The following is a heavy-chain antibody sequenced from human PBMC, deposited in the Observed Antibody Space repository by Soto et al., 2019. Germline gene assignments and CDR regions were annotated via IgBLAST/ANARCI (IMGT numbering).Heavy chain of an antibody. D-gene: IGHD3-3*01. CDR3: VGSLMSQAMESFVY. Sequence: HVQLQESGPGLVKPSEPLSLTCSVSAGSLSRYYWGWVRQSPGEGLQWIAHISYTVDASYNPSLKSRVTTSLDTSQDQIARRLMSVTASDTAVYYRVGSLMSQAMESFVYSGQGTLVTVTS. J-gene: IGHJ4*02. CDR1: AGSLSRYY. CDR2: ISYTVDA. V-gene: IGHV4-59*01.